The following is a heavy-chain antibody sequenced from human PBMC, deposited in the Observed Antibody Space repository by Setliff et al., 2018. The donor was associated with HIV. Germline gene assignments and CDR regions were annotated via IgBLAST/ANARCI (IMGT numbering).Heavy chain of an antibody. D-gene: IGHD6-6*01. J-gene: IGHJ5*02. CDR3: ARGGRSLAAQTWFDP. Sequence: SETLSLTCAVYGGSFSDYYWSWIRQPPGKGLAWIVEINHSGRTNYNPSLKSRVTISVDTSKNQFSLKLSPVTAADTAVYYCARGGRSLAAQTWFDPWGQGTLVTVSS. CDR1: GGSFSDYY. CDR2: INHSGRT. V-gene: IGHV4-34*01.